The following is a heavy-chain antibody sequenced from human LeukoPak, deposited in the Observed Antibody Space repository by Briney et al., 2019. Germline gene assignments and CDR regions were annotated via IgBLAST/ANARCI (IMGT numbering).Heavy chain of an antibody. V-gene: IGHV3-23*01. CDR2: ISGSGGST. J-gene: IGHJ4*02. D-gene: IGHD5-18*01. Sequence: GGSLRLSCAASGFTFGSYAMSWVRQAPGKGLEWVSAISGSGGSTYYADSVKGRFTISRDNSKNTLYLQMNSLRAEDTDVYYCATHVDTAMVLFDYWGQGTLVTVSS. CDR1: GFTFGSYA. CDR3: ATHVDTAMVLFDY.